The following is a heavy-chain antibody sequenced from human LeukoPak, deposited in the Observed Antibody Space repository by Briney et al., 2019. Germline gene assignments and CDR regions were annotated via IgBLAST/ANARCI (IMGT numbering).Heavy chain of an antibody. Sequence: SQTLSLTCAISGDSVSSNSAAWNWIRQSPSRGLEGLGRTYYRSKWYNDYAVSVKSRITINPDTSKNQFSLQLNSVTPEDTAVYYCARDLYSSSWYVYYYGMDVWGQGTTVTVSS. V-gene: IGHV6-1*01. CDR1: GDSVSSNSAA. J-gene: IGHJ6*02. CDR3: ARDLYSSSWYVYYYGMDV. CDR2: TYYRSKWYN. D-gene: IGHD6-13*01.